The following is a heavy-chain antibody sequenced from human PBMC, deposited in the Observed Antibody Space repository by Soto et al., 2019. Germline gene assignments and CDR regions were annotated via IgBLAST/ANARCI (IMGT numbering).Heavy chain of an antibody. CDR1: GGSITSDY. J-gene: IGHJ5*02. CDR2: ISYSGST. CDR3: AKTPIGYCNGITCSNWFDP. V-gene: IGHV4-59*08. D-gene: IGHD2-15*01. Sequence: QVQLQESGPGLVKPSQTLSLTCSVSGGSITSDYWSWIRQPPGKGLEWIGYISYSGSTYVNPSLKSRVTILADKSRNHFSLKLTSVTAADTAVYYCAKTPIGYCNGITCSNWFDPWGQGTLVTVYS.